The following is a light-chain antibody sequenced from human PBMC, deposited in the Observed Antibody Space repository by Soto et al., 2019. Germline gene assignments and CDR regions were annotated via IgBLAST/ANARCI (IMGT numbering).Light chain of an antibody. CDR1: PSVSSS. Sequence: EIVLPPSPATLSLSPGARATLSCRASPSVSSSLAWYQQKPGQAPRLLIYDASNRATGIPARFSGSGSGTDFTLTISSLEPEDFAVYYCQQRSNWPPEVTFGPGTKVDIK. V-gene: IGKV3-11*01. CDR2: DAS. CDR3: QQRSNWPPEVT. J-gene: IGKJ3*01.